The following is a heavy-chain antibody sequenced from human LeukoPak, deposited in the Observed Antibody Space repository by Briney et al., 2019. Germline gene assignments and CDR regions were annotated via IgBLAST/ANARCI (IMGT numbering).Heavy chain of an antibody. CDR1: GGSFSSGSYY. J-gene: IGHJ3*02. V-gene: IGHV4-61*02. D-gene: IGHD3-10*01. CDR2: IYTSGST. Sequence: SQTLSLTCTVSGGSFSSGSYYWSWIRQPAGKGLEWIGRIYTSGSTNYNPSLQSRVTISIDTSKNQFSLKLTSVTAADTAVYYCARTMADAFDIWGQGTMVTVSS. CDR3: ARTMADAFDI.